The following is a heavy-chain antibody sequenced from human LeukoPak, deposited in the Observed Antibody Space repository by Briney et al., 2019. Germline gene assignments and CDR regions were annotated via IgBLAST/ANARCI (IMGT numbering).Heavy chain of an antibody. CDR1: GYTFTSYY. J-gene: IGHJ4*02. Sequence: ASVKVSCKASGYTFTSYYMHWVRQAPGQGLEWMGIINPSGGSTSYAQKFQGRVTMTRDTSTSTVYMELSSLRSEDTAVYYCARVPPGSSGRAYYFDYWGQGTLVTVSS. CDR2: INPSGGST. V-gene: IGHV1-46*01. CDR3: ARVPPGSSGRAYYFDY. D-gene: IGHD1-26*01.